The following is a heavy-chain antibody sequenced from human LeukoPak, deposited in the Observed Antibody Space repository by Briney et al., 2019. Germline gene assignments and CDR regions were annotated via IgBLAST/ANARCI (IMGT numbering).Heavy chain of an antibody. J-gene: IGHJ4*02. D-gene: IGHD6-19*01. CDR1: GFPFSSYG. Sequence: PGTSLRLSCAASGFPFSSYGMHWVRQAPGKGLEWVARLVHDARSDYANSVKGRFSISRDDSKNTLFLDMSNLRVEDTALYYCARDLSAAFDFWGQGVLVTVSS. CDR3: ARDLSAAFDF. V-gene: IGHV3-33*01. CDR2: LVHDARS.